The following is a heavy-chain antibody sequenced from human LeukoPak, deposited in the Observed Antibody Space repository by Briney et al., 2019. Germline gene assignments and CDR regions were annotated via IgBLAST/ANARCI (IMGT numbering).Heavy chain of an antibody. CDR2: ISSSGSTI. J-gene: IGHJ4*02. CDR3: ARVGYGDYAAFDY. D-gene: IGHD4-17*01. CDR1: GFTVSSNY. Sequence: GGSLRLSCAASGFTVSSNYMSWIRQAPGKGLEWVSYISSSGSTIYYADSVKGRFTISRDNAKNSLYLQMNSLRAEDTAVYYCARVGYGDYAAFDYWGQGTLVTVSS. V-gene: IGHV3-11*04.